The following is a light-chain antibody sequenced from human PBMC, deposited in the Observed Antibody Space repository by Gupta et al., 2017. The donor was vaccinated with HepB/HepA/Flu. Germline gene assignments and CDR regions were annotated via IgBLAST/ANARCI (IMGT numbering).Light chain of an antibody. J-gene: IGLJ2*01. CDR1: SLRSYY. CDR3: NPRDSSGIVV. Sequence: SSELTQDPAVSVALGQTVRITCQGDSLRSYYASWYQQKPGQAPVLVIYGKNNRPSGIPDRFSGSSSGNTASLTITGAQAEDEADYYCNPRDSSGIVVFGGGTKLTVL. CDR2: GKN. V-gene: IGLV3-19*01.